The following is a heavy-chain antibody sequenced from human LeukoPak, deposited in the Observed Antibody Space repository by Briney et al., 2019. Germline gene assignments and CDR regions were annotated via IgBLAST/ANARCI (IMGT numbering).Heavy chain of an antibody. CDR2: IWYDGSNK. V-gene: IGHV3-30*02. CDR3: AKDAVGSYFDY. J-gene: IGHJ4*02. D-gene: IGHD1-26*01. CDR1: GFTFSSYG. Sequence: PGGSLRLSCAASGFTFSSYGMHWVRQAPGKGLEWVAVIWYDGSNKYYADSVKGRFTISRDNSKNTLYLQMNSLRAEDTAVYYCAKDAVGSYFDYWGQGTLVTVSS.